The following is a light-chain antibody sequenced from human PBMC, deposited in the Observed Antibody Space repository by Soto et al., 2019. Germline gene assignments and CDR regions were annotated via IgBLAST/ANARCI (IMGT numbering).Light chain of an antibody. J-gene: IGKJ2*01. CDR2: AAS. CDR3: QQSYSMPYV. V-gene: IGKV1-9*01. CDR1: QDISDY. Sequence: DIQLTQSPSFLSASVGDRVTITCRASQDISDYLAWYQQRPGKAPKLLIYAASTLQSGVPSRFSGSGSGTDFTLTIISLQPEDYATYFCQQSYSMPYVFGPGTKVDI.